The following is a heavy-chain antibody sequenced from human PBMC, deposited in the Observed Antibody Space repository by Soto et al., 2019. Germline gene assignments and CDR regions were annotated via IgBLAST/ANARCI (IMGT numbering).Heavy chain of an antibody. CDR3: ARTGYCGGDCPYYFDY. CDR2: IYYSGST. V-gene: IGHV4-39*01. J-gene: IGHJ4*02. CDR1: GGSISSSSYY. D-gene: IGHD2-21*02. Sequence: PSETLSLTCTASGGSISSSSYYWGWIRQPPGKGLEWIGSIYYSGSTYYNPSLKSRVTISVDTSKNQFSLKLSSVTAADTAVYYCARTGYCGGDCPYYFDYWGQGTLVTVSS.